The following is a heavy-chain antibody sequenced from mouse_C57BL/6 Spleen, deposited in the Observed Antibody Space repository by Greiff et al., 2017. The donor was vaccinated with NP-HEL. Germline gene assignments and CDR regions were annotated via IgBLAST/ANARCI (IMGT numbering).Heavy chain of an antibody. Sequence: EVQLQQSGPELVKPGASVKISCKASGYTFTDYYMNWVKQSHGKSLEWIGDINPNNGGTSYNQKFKGKATLTVDKSSSTAYMELRSLTSADAAVYYCARSGDYDSYYAMDYWGQGTSVTVSS. CDR1: GYTFTDYY. D-gene: IGHD2-4*01. V-gene: IGHV1-26*01. CDR2: INPNNGGT. CDR3: ARSGDYDSYYAMDY. J-gene: IGHJ4*01.